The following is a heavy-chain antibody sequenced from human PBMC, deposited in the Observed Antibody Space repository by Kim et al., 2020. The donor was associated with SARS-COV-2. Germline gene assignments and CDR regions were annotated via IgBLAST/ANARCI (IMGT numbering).Heavy chain of an antibody. CDR3: ARDFRRYSGYDLSF. CDR1: GGAFSTYA. Sequence: SVKVSCKISGGAFSTYAISWVRQAPGQGLEWMGGIIPIFAATNYAQKFQHRLTITADESTSTAFMELSGLTSDDTAIYYCARDFRRYSGYDLSFWGQGT. CDR2: IIPIFAAT. J-gene: IGHJ4*02. D-gene: IGHD5-12*01. V-gene: IGHV1-69*13.